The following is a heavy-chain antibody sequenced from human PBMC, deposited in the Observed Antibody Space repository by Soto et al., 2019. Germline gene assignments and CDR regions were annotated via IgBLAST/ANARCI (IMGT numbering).Heavy chain of an antibody. J-gene: IGHJ4*02. CDR3: ARDPVYYYDSSGYYPLGY. D-gene: IGHD3-22*01. V-gene: IGHV3-13*01. CDR1: GSTFSSYD. CDR2: ISAAGDT. Sequence: GGSLRLSCAASGSTFSSYDMQWVRQGTGKGLEWVSAISAAGDTYYPGSVKGRFTISRENAKNSLYLQMNSLRAGDTAVYYCARDPVYYYDSSGYYPLGYWGQGTLVTVSS.